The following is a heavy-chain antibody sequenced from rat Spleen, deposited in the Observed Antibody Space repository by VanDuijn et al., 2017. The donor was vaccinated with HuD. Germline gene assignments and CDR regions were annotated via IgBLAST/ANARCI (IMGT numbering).Heavy chain of an antibody. CDR2: MNTGGDKT. D-gene: IGHD5-1*01. Sequence: EVQLVESDGGLVQPGKSLKLSCAALGFSFSNFYMAWVRQAPTKGLEWVASMNTGGDKTYYRDSVKGRFTISRDNAKSTLYLQMDSLRSEDTATYYCATFTGSSYWGQGVMVTVSS. CDR3: ATFTGSSY. J-gene: IGHJ2*01. CDR1: GFSFSNFY. V-gene: IGHV5-25*01.